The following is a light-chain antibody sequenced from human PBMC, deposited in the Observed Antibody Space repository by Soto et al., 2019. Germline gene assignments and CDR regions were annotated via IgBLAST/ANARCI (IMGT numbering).Light chain of an antibody. CDR1: QSINSW. J-gene: IGKJ1*01. CDR3: QQYNTYSGT. Sequence: DFQMTQSPSTLSASVGDRVTITCRASQSINSWLAWYHQKPGKAPKLLIHQASTLENGVPSRFSGSGSGTEFPLTISSLQPDDFATYYCQQYNTYSGTLGQGTKVEIK. CDR2: QAS. V-gene: IGKV1-5*03.